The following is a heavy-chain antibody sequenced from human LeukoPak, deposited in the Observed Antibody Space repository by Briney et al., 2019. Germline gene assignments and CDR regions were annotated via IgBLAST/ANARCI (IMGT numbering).Heavy chain of an antibody. CDR1: GFTFSSYA. J-gene: IGHJ4*02. Sequence: GGFLRLSCEASGFTFSSYAMSWVRQAPGKGLEWVSYISSSSSTIYYADSVKGRFTISRDNAKNSLYLQMNSLRAEDTAVYYCARDPPIVVVPALDYWGQGTLVTVSS. CDR3: ARDPPIVVVPALDY. D-gene: IGHD2-2*01. V-gene: IGHV3-48*01. CDR2: ISSSSSTI.